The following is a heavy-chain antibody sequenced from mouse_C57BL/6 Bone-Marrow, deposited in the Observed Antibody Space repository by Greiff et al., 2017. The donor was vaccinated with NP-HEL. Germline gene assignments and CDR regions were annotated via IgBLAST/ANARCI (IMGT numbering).Heavy chain of an antibody. J-gene: IGHJ1*03. CDR3: ASYYGSRDWYFDV. D-gene: IGHD1-1*01. V-gene: IGHV14-3*01. Sequence: VQLQQSVAELVRPGASVKLSCTASGFNIKNTYMHWVKQRPEQGLEWIGRIDPANGNTKYAPKFQGKATITADTSSNTAYLQRSSLTSEDTAIYYCASYYGSRDWYFDVWGTGTTVTVSS. CDR1: GFNIKNTY. CDR2: IDPANGNT.